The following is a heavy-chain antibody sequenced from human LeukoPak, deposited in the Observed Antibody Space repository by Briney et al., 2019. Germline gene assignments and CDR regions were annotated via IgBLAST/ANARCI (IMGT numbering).Heavy chain of an antibody. CDR3: AILLEDFAFSTGSAKDY. J-gene: IGHJ4*02. CDR2: FDPVDGET. CDR1: GHSLTQLS. D-gene: IGHD3-3*01. V-gene: IGHV1-24*01. Sequence: ASVKVSCKVSGHSLTQLSTHWVRQGSGRGLEWMGGFDPVDGETIYAQKFQGRVTMTEDTSTDTAYMELSSLGSDDTAVYYCAILLEDFAFSTGSAKDYWGQGTLVTVSS.